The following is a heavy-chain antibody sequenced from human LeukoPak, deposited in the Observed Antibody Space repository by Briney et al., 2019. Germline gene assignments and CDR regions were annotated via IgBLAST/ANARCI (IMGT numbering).Heavy chain of an antibody. J-gene: IGHJ5*02. CDR3: ARDGDRYSGYDGHGSWFDP. CDR1: GGSISSHY. Sequence: SETLSLTCTVSGGSISSHYWSWIRQPPGKGLEWIGYIYYSGSTNYNPSLKSRVTISVDTSKNQFSLKLSSVTAADTAVYYCARDGDRYSGYDGHGSWFDPWGQGTLVTVSS. D-gene: IGHD5-12*01. V-gene: IGHV4-59*11. CDR2: IYYSGST.